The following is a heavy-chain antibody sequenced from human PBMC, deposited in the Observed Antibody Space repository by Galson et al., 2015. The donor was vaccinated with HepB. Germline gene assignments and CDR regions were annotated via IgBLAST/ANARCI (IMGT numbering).Heavy chain of an antibody. J-gene: IGHJ4*02. CDR2: ISAYNGNT. Sequence: SVKVSCKASGYTFTSYGISWVRQAPGQGLEWMGWISAYNGNTNYAQKLQGRVTMTTDTSTSTAHMELRSLRSDGTAVYYCARDLSMGYSYGIPADYWGQGTLVTVSS. V-gene: IGHV1-18*01. CDR1: GYTFTSYG. D-gene: IGHD5-18*01. CDR3: ARDLSMGYSYGIPADY.